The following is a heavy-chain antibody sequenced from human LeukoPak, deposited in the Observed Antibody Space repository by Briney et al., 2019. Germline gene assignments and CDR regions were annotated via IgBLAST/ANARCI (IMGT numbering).Heavy chain of an antibody. J-gene: IGHJ4*02. V-gene: IGHV3-21*01. CDR3: ARDLGYREHYFDC. CDR2: ISTTADYM. Sequence: PGGSLRLSCAASGFTFSSFAMNWVRQAPGKGLEWVSSISTTADYMYYADSVKGRFTISRDNAENSLYLQMNSLRAEDTAVYYCARDLGYREHYFDCWGQGTLVTVSS. CDR1: GFTFSSFA. D-gene: IGHD1-1*01.